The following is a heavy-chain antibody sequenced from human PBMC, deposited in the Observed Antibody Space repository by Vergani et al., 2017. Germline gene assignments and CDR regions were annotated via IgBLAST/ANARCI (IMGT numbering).Heavy chain of an antibody. V-gene: IGHV1-46*03. Sequence: QVQVVQSGAEVKKSGASVKVSCKTSGYTFSNYYMHWVRQAPGQGLEWMGIINPSGGHTNYAQKFQGRVTMTRDTSTSTVYMKLISLRSEDTAIYYCARGDYGILTGYRYWGQGTLVTVSA. CDR2: INPSGGHT. CDR3: ARGDYGILTGYRY. CDR1: GYTFSNYY. D-gene: IGHD3-9*01. J-gene: IGHJ4*02.